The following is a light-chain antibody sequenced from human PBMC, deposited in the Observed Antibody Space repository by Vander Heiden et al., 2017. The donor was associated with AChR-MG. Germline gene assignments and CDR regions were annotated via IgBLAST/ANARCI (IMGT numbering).Light chain of an antibody. J-gene: IGKJ3*01. Sequence: DIQMTQSPSSVSASVGDRVTITWRASQGISSWLAWYQQKPGKAPKLLIYAASSLHSGVPSRFSGSASGTDFTLTISSLHPEDFAAYYCQLANCFPRGTFGHGTKVDIK. CDR2: AAS. V-gene: IGKV1D-12*01. CDR3: QLANCFPRGT. CDR1: QGISSW.